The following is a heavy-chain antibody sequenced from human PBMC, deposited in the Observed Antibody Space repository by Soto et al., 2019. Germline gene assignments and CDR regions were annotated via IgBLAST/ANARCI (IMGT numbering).Heavy chain of an antibody. J-gene: IGHJ4*02. CDR1: DYTVPSYG. CDR3: ARDKLYSRSWYGQAAVDY. CDR2: ISAYNVNT. Sequence: QVQLVQSGAEVKKPGASVKVSCKASDYTVPSYGISWVRQAPGQGLEWMGWISAYNVNTNYAQKLQGRVIMTTDTSTSTAYMELRSLRSDDTAVYYCARDKLYSRSWYGQAAVDYWGQGTLVTVSS. D-gene: IGHD6-13*01. V-gene: IGHV1-18*01.